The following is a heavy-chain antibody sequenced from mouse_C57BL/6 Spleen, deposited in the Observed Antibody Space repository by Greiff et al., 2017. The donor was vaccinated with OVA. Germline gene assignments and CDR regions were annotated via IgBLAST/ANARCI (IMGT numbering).Heavy chain of an antibody. Sequence: VQLQQSGPELVKPGASVKISCKASGYAFSSSWMNWVKQRPGKGLEWIGRIYPGDGDTNYNGKFKGKATLTADKSSSTAYMQLSSLTSEDSAVYFRASTVFDYWGQGTTLTVSS. CDR3: ASTVFDY. CDR2: IYPGDGDT. CDR1: GYAFSSSW. V-gene: IGHV1-82*01. J-gene: IGHJ2*01. D-gene: IGHD1-1*01.